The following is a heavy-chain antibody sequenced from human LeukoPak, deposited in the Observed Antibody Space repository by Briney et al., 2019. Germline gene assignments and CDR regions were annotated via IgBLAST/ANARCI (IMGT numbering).Heavy chain of an antibody. V-gene: IGHV1-2*02. CDR3: ARIVYYGSGSSH. CDR1: GYTFTGYY. CDR2: INPNSGGT. J-gene: IGHJ4*02. Sequence: ASVKVSCKASGYTFTGYYMHWVRQAPGQGLEWMGWINPNSGGTNYAQKFQGRVTMTRDTSISTAYMERSRLRSDDTAVYYCARIVYYGSGSSHWGQGTLVTVSS. D-gene: IGHD3-10*01.